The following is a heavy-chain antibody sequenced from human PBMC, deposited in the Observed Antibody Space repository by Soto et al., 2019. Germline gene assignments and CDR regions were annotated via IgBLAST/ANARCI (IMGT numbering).Heavy chain of an antibody. Sequence: EVQLLESGGGLVQPGGSLRLSCAASGFTFSSYAMSWVRQAPGKGLEWVSAISGSGGSTYYADSAKGRFTISRDNSKNTLYLQMNSLRAEDTAVYYCAKDLYGDSTGYYFDYWGQGTLVTVSS. CDR3: AKDLYGDSTGYYFDY. CDR2: ISGSGGST. V-gene: IGHV3-23*01. D-gene: IGHD4-17*01. CDR1: GFTFSSYA. J-gene: IGHJ4*02.